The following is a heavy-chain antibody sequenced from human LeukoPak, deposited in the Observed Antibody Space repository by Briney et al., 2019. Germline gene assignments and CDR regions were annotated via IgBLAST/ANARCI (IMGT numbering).Heavy chain of an antibody. J-gene: IGHJ4*02. D-gene: IGHD1-26*01. V-gene: IGHV4-34*01. Sequence: PSETLSLTCAVSGVSFRGFYWSWIRQPPGKGPEWIGEISHGGTPSYNPSLKSRVTIALDTSKNQFSLNLNFVTAADTAVYYCTKTSLGIPLEIWGPGTLVTVSS. CDR3: TKTSLGIPLEI. CDR1: GVSFRGFY. CDR2: ISHGGTP.